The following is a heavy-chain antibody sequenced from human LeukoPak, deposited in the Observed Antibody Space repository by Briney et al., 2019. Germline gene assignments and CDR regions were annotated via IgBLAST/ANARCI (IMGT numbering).Heavy chain of an antibody. D-gene: IGHD2-21*02. CDR1: GYTFTGYY. J-gene: IGHJ4*02. Sequence: ASVKVSFKASGYTFTGYYMYWVRQAPGRGLEGMGWINPKSGGTKYTQKFHDWVTMTTDTSISTAYMELSRLRTDDTAVSYCARTALHCGGDCYFDYWGQGTLVTVSS. CDR2: INPKSGGT. V-gene: IGHV1-2*04. CDR3: ARTALHCGGDCYFDY.